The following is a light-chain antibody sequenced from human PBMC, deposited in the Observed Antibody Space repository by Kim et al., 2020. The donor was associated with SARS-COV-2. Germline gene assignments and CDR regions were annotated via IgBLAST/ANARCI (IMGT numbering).Light chain of an antibody. CDR3: QKYNSASIT. Sequence: ASVGDRVTITCRASQGISNYLAWYQQKPGKVPKLLIYAASTLQSGVPSRFSGSGSGTDFTLTISSLQPEDVATYYCQKYNSASITFGQGTRLEIK. CDR1: QGISNY. V-gene: IGKV1-27*01. CDR2: AAS. J-gene: IGKJ5*01.